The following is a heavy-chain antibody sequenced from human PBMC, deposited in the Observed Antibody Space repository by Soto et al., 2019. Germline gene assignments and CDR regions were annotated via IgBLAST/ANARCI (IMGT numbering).Heavy chain of an antibody. CDR1: GFSLSNARMG. CDR3: ARIFGYCSGGSCNWFDP. CDR2: IFSNDEK. Sequence: QVTLKESGPVLEKPTETLTLTCTVYGFSLSNARMGVSWIRQPPGKALEWLAHIFSNDEKSYSTSLKSRLTISKDTSKSQVVLTMTNMDPVDTATYYCARIFGYCSGGSCNWFDPWGQGTLVTVSS. J-gene: IGHJ5*02. D-gene: IGHD2-15*01. V-gene: IGHV2-26*01.